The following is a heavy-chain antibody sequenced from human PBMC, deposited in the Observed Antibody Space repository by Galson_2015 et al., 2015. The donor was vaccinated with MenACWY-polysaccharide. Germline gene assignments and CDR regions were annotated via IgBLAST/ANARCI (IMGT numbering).Heavy chain of an antibody. V-gene: IGHV1-3*01. CDR3: ARDWDYYGSGTYYNFDY. CDR1: GYTFTSYA. Sequence: SVKVSCKASGYTFTSYAMHWVRQAPGQRLEWMGWINAGNGNTKYSQKLQGRVTITRDTSASTVYMELSSLRSEDTAVYYCARDWDYYGSGTYYNFDYWGQGTLVTVSS. D-gene: IGHD3-10*01. J-gene: IGHJ4*02. CDR2: INAGNGNT.